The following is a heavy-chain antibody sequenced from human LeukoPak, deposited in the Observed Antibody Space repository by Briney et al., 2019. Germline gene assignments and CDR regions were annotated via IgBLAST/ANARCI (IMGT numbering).Heavy chain of an antibody. CDR2: IIPIFGTA. J-gene: IGHJ5*02. CDR1: GGTFSSYA. Sequence: SVKVSCKASGGTFSSYAISWVRQAPGQGLEWMGRIIPIFGTANYAQKFQGRVTITTDESTSTAYMELSSLRSEDTAVYCCARSSYASSRINWFDPWGQGTLVTVSS. D-gene: IGHD2-2*01. V-gene: IGHV1-69*05. CDR3: ARSSYASSRINWFDP.